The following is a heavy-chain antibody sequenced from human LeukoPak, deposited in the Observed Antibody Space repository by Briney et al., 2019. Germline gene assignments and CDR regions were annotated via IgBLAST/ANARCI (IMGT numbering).Heavy chain of an antibody. V-gene: IGHV4-34*01. Sequence: PSETLSLTCAVYGGSFSGYYWSWIRQPPGKGLEWIGEINHSGSTNHNPSLKSRVTISVDTSKNQFSLKLSSVTAADTAVYYCARGGYSYGYEGSSSWYTCFDYWGQGTLVTVSS. CDR3: ARGGYSYGYEGSSSWYTCFDY. J-gene: IGHJ4*02. CDR2: INHSGST. CDR1: GGSFSGYY. D-gene: IGHD5-18*01.